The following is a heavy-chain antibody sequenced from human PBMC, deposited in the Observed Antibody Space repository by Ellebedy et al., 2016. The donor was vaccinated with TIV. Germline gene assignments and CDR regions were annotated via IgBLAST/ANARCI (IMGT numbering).Heavy chain of an antibody. D-gene: IGHD3-10*01. CDR2: INPNSGGT. CDR1: GYTFTGYY. Sequence: AASVKVSCKASGYTFTGYYMHWVRQAPGQGLEWMGWINPNSGGTNYAQKFQGRVTMTRDTSTSTVYMELSSLRSEDTAVYYCASGGKLLWFGELFSLGYWGQGTLVTVSS. CDR3: ASGGKLLWFGELFSLGY. J-gene: IGHJ4*02. V-gene: IGHV1-2*02.